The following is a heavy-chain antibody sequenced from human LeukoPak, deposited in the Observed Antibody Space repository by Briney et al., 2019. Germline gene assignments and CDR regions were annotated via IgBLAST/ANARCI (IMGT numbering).Heavy chain of an antibody. J-gene: IGHJ4*02. V-gene: IGHV1-46*01. CDR1: GYTFTTYY. Sequence: ASVKVSCKASGYTFTTYYMHWVRQAPGQGLEWMGIINPSGGSTTYAQKFQGRVTITADESTSTAYMELSSLRSEDTAVYYCARSITMVRGYDYWGQGTLVTVSS. CDR2: INPSGGST. CDR3: ARSITMVRGYDY. D-gene: IGHD3-10*01.